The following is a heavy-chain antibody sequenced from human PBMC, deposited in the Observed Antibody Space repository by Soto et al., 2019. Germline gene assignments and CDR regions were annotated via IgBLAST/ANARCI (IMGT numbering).Heavy chain of an antibody. Sequence: ASVKVSCKASGYTFTGYYMHWVRQAPGQGLEWMGWINPNSGGTNYAQKFQGWVTMTRDTSISTAYMELSRLRSEDTAVYYCARDGGEVVVVAANNWFDPWGQGTLVTVSS. J-gene: IGHJ5*02. V-gene: IGHV1-2*04. D-gene: IGHD2-15*01. CDR3: ARDGGEVVVVAANNWFDP. CDR2: INPNSGGT. CDR1: GYTFTGYY.